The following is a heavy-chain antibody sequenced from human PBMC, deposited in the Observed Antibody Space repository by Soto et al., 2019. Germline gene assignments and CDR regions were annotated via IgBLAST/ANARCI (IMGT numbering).Heavy chain of an antibody. CDR1: GFSFSSTD. D-gene: IGHD3-10*01. CDR2: ILDTGTTV. V-gene: IGHV3-23*01. CDR3: VKNSGWFNT. J-gene: IGHJ5*02. Sequence: EFQVLESGGGWVQPGGSLRLSCAASGFSFSSTDMSWVRQAPGKGLEWVSTILDTGTTVFYADSVKGRFTVSRDNSHNKLSVQMNNLRDDDTAVYYCVKNSGWFNTWGQGTLVAVSS.